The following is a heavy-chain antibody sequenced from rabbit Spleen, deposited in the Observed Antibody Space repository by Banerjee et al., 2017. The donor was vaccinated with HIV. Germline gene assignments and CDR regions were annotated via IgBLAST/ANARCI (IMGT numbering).Heavy chain of an antibody. CDR1: GFSFSSGYW. J-gene: IGHJ4*01. CDR3: ARTDYGNDDDSIDGFDL. V-gene: IGHV1S45*01. CDR2: IYTSSGST. Sequence: EESGGGLVQPEGSLTLTCTASGFSFSSGYWVCWVRQAPGKRPEWIACIYTSSGSTYYASWVNGRFTISKTSSTTVTLQMTSLTVADTATYFCARTDYGNDDDSIDGFDLWGPGTLVTVS. D-gene: IGHD2-1*01.